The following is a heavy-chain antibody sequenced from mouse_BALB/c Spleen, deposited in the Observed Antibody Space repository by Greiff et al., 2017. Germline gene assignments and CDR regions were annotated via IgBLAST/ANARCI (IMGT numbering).Heavy chain of an antibody. CDR1: GFAFSSYD. Sequence: EVQGVESGGGLVKPGGSLKLSCAASGFAFSSYDMSWVRQTPEKRLEWVAYISSGGGSTYYPDTVKGRFTVSRDNAKNTLYLQMSSLKSEDTAMYYCARHVPDYWGQGTTLTVSS. V-gene: IGHV5-12-1*01. J-gene: IGHJ2*01. CDR2: ISSGGGST. CDR3: ARHVPDY.